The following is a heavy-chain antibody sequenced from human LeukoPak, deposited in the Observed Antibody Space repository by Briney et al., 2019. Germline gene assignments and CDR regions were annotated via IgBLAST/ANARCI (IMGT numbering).Heavy chain of an antibody. D-gene: IGHD2-2*01. CDR3: ARRYVDQLLSLVYFDY. V-gene: IGHV4-39*01. J-gene: IGHJ4*02. Sequence: PSETLSLTCTVSGGSISSGSYYWGWIRQPPGKGLEWIGTIYYSGSTYYNPSLKSRVTISVDTSKNQFSLKLSSVTAADTAVYYCARRYVDQLLSLVYFDYWGQGTLVTVSS. CDR1: GGSISSGSYY. CDR2: IYYSGST.